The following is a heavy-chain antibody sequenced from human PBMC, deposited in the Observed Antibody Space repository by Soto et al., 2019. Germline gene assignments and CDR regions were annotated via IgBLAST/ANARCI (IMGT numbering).Heavy chain of an antibody. CDR2: ISYDGSNK. J-gene: IGHJ6*02. Sequence: GGSLRLSCAASGFTFSGYAMHWVRQAPGKGLEWVAVISYDGSNKYYADSVKGRFTISRDNSKNTLYLQMNSLRAEVPAVYYCPRDLWEDITIVGVVINPSYYYYGMDGWGQGTTFTVSS. CDR1: GFTFSGYA. D-gene: IGHD3-3*01. V-gene: IGHV3-30-3*01. CDR3: PRDLWEDITIVGVVINPSYYYYGMDG.